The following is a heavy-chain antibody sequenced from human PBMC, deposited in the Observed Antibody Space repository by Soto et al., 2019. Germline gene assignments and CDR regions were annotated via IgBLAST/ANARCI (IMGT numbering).Heavy chain of an antibody. CDR3: ARGYYPVLDAFDI. CDR1: GFTFSSYS. V-gene: IGHV3-21*01. D-gene: IGHD2-8*01. CDR2: ISSSSSYI. Sequence: GGSLRLSCAASGFTFSSYSMNWVRQAPGKGLEWVSSISSSSSYIYYADSVKGRFTISRDNAKNSLYLQMNSLRAEDTAVYYCARGYYPVLDAFDIWGQGTMVTVSS. J-gene: IGHJ3*02.